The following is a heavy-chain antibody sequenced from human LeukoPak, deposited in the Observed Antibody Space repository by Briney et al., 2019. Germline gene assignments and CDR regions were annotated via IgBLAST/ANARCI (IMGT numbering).Heavy chain of an antibody. D-gene: IGHD3-10*01. J-gene: IGHJ6*02. Sequence: KSSETLSLTCAVYGGSFSGYYWSWIRQPPGKGLEWIGEINHSGSTNYNPSLKSRVTISVDTSKNQFSLKLSSVTAADTAVYYCARVGGFWFGTAPYYYYGMDVWGQGTTVTVSS. V-gene: IGHV4-34*01. CDR3: ARVGGFWFGTAPYYYYGMDV. CDR2: INHSGST. CDR1: GGSFSGYY.